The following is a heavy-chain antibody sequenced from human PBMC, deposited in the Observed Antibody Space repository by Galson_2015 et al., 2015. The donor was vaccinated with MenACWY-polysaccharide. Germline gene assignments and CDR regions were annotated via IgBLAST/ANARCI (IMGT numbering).Heavy chain of an antibody. CDR2: SGSGGGL. CDR1: GFSFSANG. V-gene: IGHV3-23*01. D-gene: IGHD6-13*01. J-gene: IGHJ4*02. Sequence: SLRLSCAASGFSFSANGMSWVRQAPGRGXEWVSXSGSGGGLYYADSVKGRFTVSRDNSKNTLYLQMNNLRAEDTAVYYCAKVGPRSSWTMGIDYWGQGTLVTVSS. CDR3: AKVGPRSSWTMGIDY.